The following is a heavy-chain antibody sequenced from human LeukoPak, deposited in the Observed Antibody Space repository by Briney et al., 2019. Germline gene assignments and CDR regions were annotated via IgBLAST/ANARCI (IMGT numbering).Heavy chain of an antibody. CDR2: IIPIFGTA. Sequence: GASVKVSCKASGGTFSSYAISWVRQAPGQGLEWMGGIIPIFGTANYAQKFQGRVTITTDESTSTAYMELSSLRSEDTAVYYCASGTVLMVYAISYWGQGTLVTVSS. CDR1: GGTFSSYA. CDR3: ASGTVLMVYAISY. D-gene: IGHD2-8*01. V-gene: IGHV1-69*05. J-gene: IGHJ4*02.